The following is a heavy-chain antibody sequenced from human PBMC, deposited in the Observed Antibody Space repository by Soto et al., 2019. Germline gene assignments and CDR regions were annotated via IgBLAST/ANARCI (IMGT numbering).Heavy chain of an antibody. V-gene: IGHV4-30-2*01. D-gene: IGHD2-8*01. J-gene: IGHJ4*02. CDR2: IYHSGST. CDR3: ARAGYASGFDY. Sequence: SETLSLTCAVSGGSISSGGYSWSWIRQPPGKGLEWIGYIYHSGSTYYNPSLKSRVTISVDRSKNQFSLKLSSVTAADTAVYYCARAGYASGFDYWGQGTLVTVSS. CDR1: GGSISSGGYS.